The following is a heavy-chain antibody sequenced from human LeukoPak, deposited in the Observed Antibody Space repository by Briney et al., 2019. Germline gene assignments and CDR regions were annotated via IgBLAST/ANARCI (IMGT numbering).Heavy chain of an antibody. CDR1: GFTFSSYA. CDR3: AKDNRKNGYPSRDYFDY. V-gene: IGHV3-23*01. Sequence: SGGSLRLPCAASGFTFSSYAMSWVRQAPGKGLEWVSAISGSGGSTYYADSVKGRFTISRDNSKNTLYLQMNSLRAEDTAVYYCAKDNRKNGYPSRDYFDYWGQGTLVTVSS. D-gene: IGHD5-24*01. CDR2: ISGSGGST. J-gene: IGHJ4*02.